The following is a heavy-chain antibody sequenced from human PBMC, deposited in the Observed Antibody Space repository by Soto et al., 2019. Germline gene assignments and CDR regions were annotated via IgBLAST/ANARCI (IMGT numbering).Heavy chain of an antibody. CDR3: ARDHIVVMVAATQYGMDV. Sequence: GGSLRLSCAASGFTFSSYAMHWVRQAPGKGLEWVAVISYDGSNKYYADSVKGRFTISRDNSKNTLYLQMNSLRAEDTAVYYCARDHIVVMVAATQYGMDVWGQGTTVTVSS. J-gene: IGHJ6*02. CDR1: GFTFSSYA. CDR2: ISYDGSNK. V-gene: IGHV3-30-3*01. D-gene: IGHD2-15*01.